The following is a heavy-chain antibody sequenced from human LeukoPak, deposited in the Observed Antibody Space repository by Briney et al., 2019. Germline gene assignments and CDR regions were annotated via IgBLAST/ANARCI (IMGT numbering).Heavy chain of an antibody. CDR2: INPISGGT. CDR1: GYTFTGYY. J-gene: IGHJ4*02. Sequence: ASVKVSCKASGYTFTGYYMHWVRQAPGQGLEWMGRINPISGGTNYAQKFQGRVTMTRDTSISTAYMELSRLRSDDTAVYYCASTMIAPYYFDYWGQGTLVTVSS. D-gene: IGHD3-22*01. V-gene: IGHV1-2*06. CDR3: ASTMIAPYYFDY.